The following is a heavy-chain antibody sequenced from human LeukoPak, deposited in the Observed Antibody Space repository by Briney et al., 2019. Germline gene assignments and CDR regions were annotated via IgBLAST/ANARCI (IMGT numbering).Heavy chain of an antibody. Sequence: GRFLRLSCAASGFTFSSYGMHWVRQAPGKGLEWVAVISYDGSNKYYADSVKGRFTISRDNSKNTLYLQMNSLRAEDTAVYYCAKDFNPWFGELEDYFDYWGQGTLVTVSS. D-gene: IGHD3-10*01. CDR2: ISYDGSNK. V-gene: IGHV3-30*18. J-gene: IGHJ4*02. CDR1: GFTFSSYG. CDR3: AKDFNPWFGELEDYFDY.